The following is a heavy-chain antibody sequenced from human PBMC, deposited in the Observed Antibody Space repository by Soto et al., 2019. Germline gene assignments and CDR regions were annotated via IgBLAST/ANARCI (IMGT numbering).Heavy chain of an antibody. CDR3: ARSQGYGHFDY. CDR1: GGSISSYY. D-gene: IGHD5-12*01. V-gene: IGHV4-59*01. CDR2: IYYSGST. Sequence: QVQLQESGPGLVKPSETLSLTCTVSGGSISSYYWSWIRQPPGKGLEWIGYIYYSGSTNYNPSLKSXXTXSXXTSKNQFSLKVSSVTAADTAVYYCARSQGYGHFDYWGQGTLVTVAS. J-gene: IGHJ4*02.